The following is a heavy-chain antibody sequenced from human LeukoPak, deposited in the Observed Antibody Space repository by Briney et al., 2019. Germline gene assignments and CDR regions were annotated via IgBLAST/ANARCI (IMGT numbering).Heavy chain of an antibody. Sequence: SETLSLTCIVSGGSISSYYWGWIRQPPGKGLEWIGSVYYTGASYYNPSLKSRVTISIDTSKNHFSLNLTSVTAADTAVYYCARGAPPQNWGQGALVTVSS. J-gene: IGHJ4*02. CDR1: GGSISSYY. V-gene: IGHV4-39*07. CDR2: VYYTGAS. CDR3: ARGAPPQN.